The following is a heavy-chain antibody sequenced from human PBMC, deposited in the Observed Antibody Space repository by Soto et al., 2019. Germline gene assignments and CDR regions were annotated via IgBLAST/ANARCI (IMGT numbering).Heavy chain of an antibody. CDR2: IYYSGGT. CDR3: TRRVAAAGVYNWFDP. J-gene: IGHJ5*02. D-gene: IGHD6-13*01. Sequence: SETLSLTCTVSGGSVSSGSYYWSWIRQPPGKGLEWIGYIYYSGGTNYNPSLKSRVTISVDTSKNQFSLKLSSVTAADTAVYYCTRRVAAAGVYNWFDPWGQGTLVTVSS. V-gene: IGHV4-61*01. CDR1: GGSVSSGSYY.